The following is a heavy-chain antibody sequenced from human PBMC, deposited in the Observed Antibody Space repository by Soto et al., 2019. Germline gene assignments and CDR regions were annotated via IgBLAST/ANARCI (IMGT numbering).Heavy chain of an antibody. J-gene: IGHJ6*02. V-gene: IGHV1-69*06. CDR2: IVPLFRTT. CDR3: ARGGYSSTWSNLLDRSGLDV. Sequence: QVQLVQSGAEAKKPGSSVKVSCKTSGGTFSSYAISWVRQAPGQGLEWMGGIVPLFRTTNYAQKFQGRVTITADTSTYIVYMEVSGLRSGDTAVYYWARGGYSSTWSNLLDRSGLDVWGQGTTVTVSS. D-gene: IGHD6-13*01. CDR1: GGTFSSYA.